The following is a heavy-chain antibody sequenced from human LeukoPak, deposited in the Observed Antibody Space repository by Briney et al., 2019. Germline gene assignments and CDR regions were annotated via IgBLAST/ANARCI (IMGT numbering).Heavy chain of an antibody. CDR2: IYTSGST. D-gene: IGHD2-15*01. CDR3: ARNVVLDY. J-gene: IGHJ4*02. V-gene: IGHV4-4*09. CDR1: GGSISSYY. Sequence: PSETLSLTCTVSGGSISSYYWSWIRQPPGKRLEWIGYIYTSGSTNYNPSLKSRVTISVDTSKNQFSLKLSSVTAADTAVYYCARNVVLDYWGQGTLVTVSS.